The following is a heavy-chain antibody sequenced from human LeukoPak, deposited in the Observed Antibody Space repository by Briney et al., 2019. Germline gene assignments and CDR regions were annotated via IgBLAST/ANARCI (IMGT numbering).Heavy chain of an antibody. J-gene: IGHJ6*02. V-gene: IGHV1-8*01. CDR1: GYTFTSYD. CDR2: MNPNSGNT. Sequence: ASVKVSCKASGYTFTSYDINWVRQATGQGLEWMGWMNPNSGNTGYAQKFQGRVTMTRNTSISTAYMELSSLRSDDTAVYYCARGAVAVAGTYYYYYGMDVWGQGTTVTVSS. CDR3: ARGAVAVAGTYYYYYGMDV. D-gene: IGHD6-19*01.